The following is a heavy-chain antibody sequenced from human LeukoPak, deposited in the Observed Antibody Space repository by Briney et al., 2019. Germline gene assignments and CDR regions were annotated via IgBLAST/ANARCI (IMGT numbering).Heavy chain of an antibody. J-gene: IGHJ4*02. D-gene: IGHD6-13*01. CDR1: GGSISTSNYY. CDR2: IFYSGST. CDR3: ARVDSSNWYEYRGYFDY. Sequence: KSSETLSLTCTVSGGSISTSNYYWGWIRQPPGKGLEWIGNIFYSGSTYYSPSLRSRVTISLDTSKNQFSLKLSSVTAADTAVYYCARVDSSNWYEYRGYFDYWGQGTLVTVSS. V-gene: IGHV4-39*07.